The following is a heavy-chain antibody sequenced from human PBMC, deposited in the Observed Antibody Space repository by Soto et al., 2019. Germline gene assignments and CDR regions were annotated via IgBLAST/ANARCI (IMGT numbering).Heavy chain of an antibody. CDR2: IWYDGSNK. CDR1: GFTFSSYG. CDR3: SRALPGIAAAGTDY. V-gene: IGHV3-33*01. J-gene: IGHJ4*02. Sequence: QVQLVESGGGVVQHGRSLRLSCAASGFTFSSYGMHWVRQAPGKGLEWVAVIWYDGSNKYYADSVKGRFTISRDNSKNTLYLQMNSLRAEDTAVYYCSRALPGIAAAGTDYWGQGTLVTVSS. D-gene: IGHD6-13*01.